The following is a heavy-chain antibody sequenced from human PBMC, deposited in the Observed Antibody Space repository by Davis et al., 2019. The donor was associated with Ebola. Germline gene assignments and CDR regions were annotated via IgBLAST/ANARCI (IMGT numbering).Heavy chain of an antibody. CDR2: IYYSGST. J-gene: IGHJ3*02. V-gene: IGHV4-39*07. D-gene: IGHD2-21*02. CDR1: GGSISSSSYY. CDR3: RGVTAIHDAFDI. Sequence: MPSETLSLTCTVSGGSISSSSYYWGWIRQPPGKGLEWIGSIYYSGSTYYNPSLKSRVTISVDTSKNQFSLKLSSVTAADTAVYYCRGVTAIHDAFDIWGQGTMVTVSS.